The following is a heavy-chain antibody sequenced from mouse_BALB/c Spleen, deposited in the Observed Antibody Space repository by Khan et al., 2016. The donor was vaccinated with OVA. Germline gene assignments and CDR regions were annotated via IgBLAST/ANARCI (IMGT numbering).Heavy chain of an antibody. J-gene: IGHJ3*01. CDR3: ARRNYFGYTFAY. V-gene: IGHV1-77*01. CDR2: ISPGSGDT. CDR1: GSTFTDFY. D-gene: IGHD1-2*01. Sequence: QVQLQQSGTELARPGASVNLSCKASGSTFTDFYINWVKQRSGQGLEWIGEISPGSGDTCYNEKFKGTATLPADKSYSTAYMQLSSLTSEASAVYFCARRNYFGYTFAYWGQGTLVTVSA.